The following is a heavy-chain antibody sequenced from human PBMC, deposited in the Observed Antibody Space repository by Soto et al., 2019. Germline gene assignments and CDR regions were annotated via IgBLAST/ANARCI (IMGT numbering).Heavy chain of an antibody. CDR2: IGTAGDT. J-gene: IGHJ6*03. CDR3: ARGHCSSTSCYDFYYYYMDV. Sequence: GGSLRLSCAASGFTFSSYDMHWVRQATGKGLEWVSAIGTAGDTYYPGSVKGRFTISRENAKNSLYLQMNSLRAGDTAVYYCARGHCSSTSCYDFYYYYMDVWGKGTTVTVSS. CDR1: GFTFSSYD. V-gene: IGHV3-13*01. D-gene: IGHD2-2*01.